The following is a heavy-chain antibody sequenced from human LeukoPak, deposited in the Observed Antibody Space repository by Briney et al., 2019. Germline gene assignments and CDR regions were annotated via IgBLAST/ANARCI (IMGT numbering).Heavy chain of an antibody. CDR3: VRTMRGGYEILTGYYLGDAFDI. V-gene: IGHV1-2*02. CDR1: GYTFTGYY. J-gene: IGHJ3*02. D-gene: IGHD3-9*01. Sequence: ASVKVSCKASGYTFTGYYIHWVRQAPGHGLEWVGWINPNSGGTNYAQKFQGRVTMTRDTSTSTVYMQLSSLRSEDTAVYFFVRTMRGGYEILTGYYLGDAFDIWGQGTMVTVSS. CDR2: INPNSGGT.